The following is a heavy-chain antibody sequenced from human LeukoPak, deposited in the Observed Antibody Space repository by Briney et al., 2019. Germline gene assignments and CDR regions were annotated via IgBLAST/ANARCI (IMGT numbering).Heavy chain of an antibody. J-gene: IGHJ4*02. CDR3: ARDLLPYCSSTSCYAFDY. CDR1: GYTFTSYG. V-gene: IGHV1-18*01. Sequence: ASVKVSRKASGYTFTSYGISWVRQAPGQGLEWMGWISAYNGNTNYAQKLQGRVTMTTDTSTSTAYMELRSLRSDDTAVYYCARDLLPYCSSTSCYAFDYWGQGTLVTVSS. D-gene: IGHD2-2*01. CDR2: ISAYNGNT.